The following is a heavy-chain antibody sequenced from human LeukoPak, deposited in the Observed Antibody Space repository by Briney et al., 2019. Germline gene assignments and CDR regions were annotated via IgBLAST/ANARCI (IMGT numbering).Heavy chain of an antibody. Sequence: PSETLSLTCTVSGGSISTTNYYWGWIRQPPGKGLEWIGSIFYNGFTCYNPSLKSRVTISIDTSKNQFSLKLSSVTAADTAVYYCASTSGSYYNVDYWGQGTLVTVSS. CDR1: GGSISTTNYY. CDR2: IFYNGFT. D-gene: IGHD1-26*01. V-gene: IGHV4-39*07. CDR3: ASTSGSYYNVDY. J-gene: IGHJ4*02.